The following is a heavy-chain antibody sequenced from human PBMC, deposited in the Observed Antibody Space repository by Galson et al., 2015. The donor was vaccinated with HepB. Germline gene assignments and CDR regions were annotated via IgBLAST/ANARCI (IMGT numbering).Heavy chain of an antibody. CDR1: GYTFTDYV. Sequence: SVKVPCKASGYTFTDYVVNWVRQAPGQGLEWMGWMNTNTGKPTYAPGFAGRFVFSLDTSVTTAYLQISSLETDDTAVYYCARSPLRFLDWLPYYDYYYMDVWGEGTTATVSS. J-gene: IGHJ6*03. CDR2: MNTNTGKP. D-gene: IGHD3-3*01. V-gene: IGHV7-4-1*02. CDR3: ARSPLRFLDWLPYYDYYYMDV.